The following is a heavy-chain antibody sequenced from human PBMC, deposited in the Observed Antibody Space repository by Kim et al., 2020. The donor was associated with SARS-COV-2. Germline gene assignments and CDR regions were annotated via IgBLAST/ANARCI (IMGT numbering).Heavy chain of an antibody. CDR3: ASGTGTPNWGAFDI. CDR2: IYYSGST. D-gene: IGHD1-1*01. CDR1: GGSISSYY. V-gene: IGHV4-59*01. Sequence: SETLSLTCTVSGGSISSYYWSWIRQPPGKGLEWIGYIYYSGSTNYNPSLKSRVTISVDTSKNQFSLKLSSVTAADTAVYYCASGTGTPNWGAFDIWGQGTMVTVSS. J-gene: IGHJ3*02.